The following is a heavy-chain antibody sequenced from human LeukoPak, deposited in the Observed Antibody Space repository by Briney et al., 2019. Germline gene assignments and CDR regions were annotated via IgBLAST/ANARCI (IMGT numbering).Heavy chain of an antibody. J-gene: IGHJ5*02. Sequence: SSETLSLTCTVSGGSISSSSYYWGWIRQPPGKGLEWIGNIFYSGSTYYNPSLKSRVTMSVDTSKNQFSLKLSSVTAADTAVYYCAREWFGELLGWFDPWGQGTLVTVSS. CDR1: GGSISSSSYY. D-gene: IGHD3-10*01. CDR3: AREWFGELLGWFDP. V-gene: IGHV4-39*07. CDR2: IFYSGST.